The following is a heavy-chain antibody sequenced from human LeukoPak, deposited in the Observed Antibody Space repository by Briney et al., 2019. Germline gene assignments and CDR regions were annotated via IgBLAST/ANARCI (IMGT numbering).Heavy chain of an antibody. V-gene: IGHV3-33*01. CDR2: IWYDGSNK. J-gene: IGHJ1*01. Sequence: GGSLRLSCAASGFTFSSYGMHWVRQAPGKGLEWVAVIWYDGSNKYYADSVKGRFTISRDNSKNTLYLQMNSLRAEDTAVYYCARPRYYYDSSGYYAENFQHWGQGTLVTVSS. D-gene: IGHD3-22*01. CDR3: ARPRYYYDSSGYYAENFQH. CDR1: GFTFSSYG.